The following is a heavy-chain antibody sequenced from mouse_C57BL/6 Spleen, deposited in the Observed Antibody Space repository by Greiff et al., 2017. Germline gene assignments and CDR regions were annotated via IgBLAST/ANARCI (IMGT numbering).Heavy chain of an antibody. CDR2: INPNNGGT. CDR3: ARGDYDGYWYFDV. D-gene: IGHD2-4*01. CDR1: GYTFTDYY. V-gene: IGHV1-26*01. Sequence: EVQLQQSGPELVKPGASVKISCKASGYTFTDYYMNWVKQSHGKSLEWIGDINPNNGGTSYNQKFKGKATLTVDKSSSTAYMELRSLTSEDSAVYYCARGDYDGYWYFDVWGTGTTVTVSS. J-gene: IGHJ1*03.